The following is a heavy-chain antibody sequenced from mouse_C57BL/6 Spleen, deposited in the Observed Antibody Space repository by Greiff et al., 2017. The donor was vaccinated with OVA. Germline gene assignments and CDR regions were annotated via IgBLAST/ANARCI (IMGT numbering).Heavy chain of an antibody. CDR2: ISSGSSTI. D-gene: IGHD4-1*01. CDR1: GFTFSDYG. J-gene: IGHJ4*01. CDR3: ARAGRGAMDY. V-gene: IGHV5-17*01. Sequence: EVKLVESGGGLVKPGGSLKLSCAASGFTFSDYGMHWVRQAPEKGLEWVAYISSGSSTIYYADTVKGRFTISSDNATNTLFLQMTSLRSEDTAMYYGARAGRGAMDYWGQGTSVTVSS.